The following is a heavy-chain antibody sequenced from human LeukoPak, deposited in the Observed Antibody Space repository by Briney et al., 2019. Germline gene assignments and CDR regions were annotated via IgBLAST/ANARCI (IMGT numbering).Heavy chain of an antibody. D-gene: IGHD2-8*02. V-gene: IGHV3-30*03. Sequence: GGSLRLSCAASGFTFSSYGMHWVRQAPGKGLEWVAVISYDGSNKYYADSVKGRFTISRDNSKNTLYLQMNSLRAEDTAVYYCARDGRWGSPDYWGQGTLVTVSS. CDR2: ISYDGSNK. CDR1: GFTFSSYG. J-gene: IGHJ4*02. CDR3: ARDGRWGSPDY.